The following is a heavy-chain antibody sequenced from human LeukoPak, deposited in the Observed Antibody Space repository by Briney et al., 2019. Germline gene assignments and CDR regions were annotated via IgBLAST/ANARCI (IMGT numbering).Heavy chain of an antibody. V-gene: IGHV3-9*01. J-gene: IGHJ3*02. CDR3: AKDGSSGWYGAFDI. CDR2: ISWNSGSI. CDR1: GFTFGDYA. Sequence: PGGSLRLSCAASGFTFGDYAMHWVRQAPGKGLEWVSGISWNSGSIGYADSVKGRFTISRDNAKNSLYLQMNSLRAEDTALYYCAKDGSSGWYGAFDIWGQGTMVTVSS. D-gene: IGHD6-19*01.